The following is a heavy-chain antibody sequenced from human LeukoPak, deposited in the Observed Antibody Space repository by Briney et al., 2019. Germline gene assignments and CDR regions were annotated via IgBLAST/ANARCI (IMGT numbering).Heavy chain of an antibody. CDR1: GFTVSSNY. J-gene: IGHJ6*03. Sequence: PGGSLRLSCAASGFTVSSNYMSWVRQAPGKGLEWVSVIYSGGSTYYADSVKGRFTISRDNSKNTLYLQMNSLRAEDTAVYYCARDERGTYGSGSYMYYYMDVWGKGTTVTISS. CDR3: ARDERGTYGSGSYMYYYMDV. V-gene: IGHV3-53*01. D-gene: IGHD3-10*01. CDR2: IYSGGST.